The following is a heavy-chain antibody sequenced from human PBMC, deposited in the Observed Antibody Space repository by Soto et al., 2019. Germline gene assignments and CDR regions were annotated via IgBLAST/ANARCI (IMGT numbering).Heavy chain of an antibody. CDR1: GYTFTGYH. J-gene: IGHJ4*02. Sequence: ASVKVSCKASGYTFTGYHLYWVRQAPGQGLEWMGWINPNSGGTNYAQKFQGRVTMTRDTSINTAYMELNSLRSDDTAVYYCARDPSTIFGVVTGPFDYWGQGTLVTVSS. CDR3: ARDPSTIFGVVTGPFDY. CDR2: INPNSGGT. V-gene: IGHV1-2*02. D-gene: IGHD3-3*01.